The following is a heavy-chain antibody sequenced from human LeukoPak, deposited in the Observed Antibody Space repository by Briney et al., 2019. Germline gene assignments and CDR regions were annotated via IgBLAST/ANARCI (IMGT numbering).Heavy chain of an antibody. CDR3: ARAFGYCSSTSCYCFDY. CDR1: GFTFSSYW. Sequence: GGSLRLSCVASGFTFSSYWMHWVRQDPRKGLVWVSRINGDGRNINYADSVRGRFTISRDNAKNTLYLQMNTLRVEDTAVYYCARAFGYCSSTSCYCFDYWGQGTLVTVSS. V-gene: IGHV3-74*01. D-gene: IGHD2-2*01. CDR2: INGDGRNI. J-gene: IGHJ4*02.